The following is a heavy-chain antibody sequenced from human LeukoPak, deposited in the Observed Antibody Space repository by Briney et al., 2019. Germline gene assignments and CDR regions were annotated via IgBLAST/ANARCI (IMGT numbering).Heavy chain of an antibody. CDR1: GFTFSSYE. CDR2: ISSSSSTI. V-gene: IGHV3-48*01. CDR3: ARRYYDILTLIDY. D-gene: IGHD3-9*01. J-gene: IGHJ4*02. Sequence: GGSLRLSCAASGFTFSSYEMNWVRQAPGKGLEWVSYISSSSSTIYYADSVKGRFTISRDNAKNSLYLQMNSLRAEDTAVYYCARRYYDILTLIDYWGQGTLVTVSS.